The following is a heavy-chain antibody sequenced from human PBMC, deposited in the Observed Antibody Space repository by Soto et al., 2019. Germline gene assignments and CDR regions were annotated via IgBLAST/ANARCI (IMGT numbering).Heavy chain of an antibody. D-gene: IGHD2-8*01. CDR3: AKDLTSPTIILIVFYYYYYGMDV. CDR2: ISYDGSNK. CDR1: GLTFSSYG. J-gene: IGHJ6*02. Sequence: QVQLVESGGGEVQPGMSLRLSCAASGLTFSSYGMHWVRQAPGKGLEWVAVISYDGSNKYYADSVKGRFTISRDNSKNTLYLQMNSLRAEDTAVHYCAKDLTSPTIILIVFYYYYYGMDVWGQGTTVTVSS. V-gene: IGHV3-30*18.